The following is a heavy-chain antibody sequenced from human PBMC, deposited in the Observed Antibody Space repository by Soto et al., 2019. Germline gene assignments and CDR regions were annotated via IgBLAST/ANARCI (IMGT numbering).Heavy chain of an antibody. CDR2: ISSSSSYI. CDR3: ASPTTNYYYGIDV. CDR1: GFTFSSYS. Sequence: GGSLRLSCAASGFTFSSYSMNWVRQAPGKGLEWVSSISSSSSYIYYADSVKGRFTISRDNAKNSLYLQMNSLRAEDTAVYYCASPTTNYYYGIDVWGQGPTVNVS. J-gene: IGHJ6*02. D-gene: IGHD4-4*01. V-gene: IGHV3-21*01.